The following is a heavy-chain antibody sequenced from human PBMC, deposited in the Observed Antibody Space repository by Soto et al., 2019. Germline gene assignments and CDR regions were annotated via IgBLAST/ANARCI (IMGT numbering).Heavy chain of an antibody. CDR1: GFTFSSYA. J-gene: IGHJ4*02. Sequence: GGSLRLSCAASGFTFSSYAMSWVRQAPGKGLEWVSAISGSGGSTYYADSVKGRFTISRDNSKNTLYLQMNSLRAEDTAVYYCARIVVEYGYFDYWGQGTLVTVSS. V-gene: IGHV3-23*01. CDR2: ISGSGGST. CDR3: ARIVVEYGYFDY. D-gene: IGHD3-22*01.